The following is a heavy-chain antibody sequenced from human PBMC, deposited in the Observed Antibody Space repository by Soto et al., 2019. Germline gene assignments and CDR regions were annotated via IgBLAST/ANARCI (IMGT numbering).Heavy chain of an antibody. V-gene: IGHV1-18*01. CDR2: VSTYSGDT. Sequence: ASVKVSCKASGYTFFTYDISWVRQAPGQGLEWMGWVSTYSGDTKYAQKFQGRVTMTTDTSTTTAYLELRSLRSDDTAVYYCARHHGPTTSENWFDPWGQGTLVTVSS. J-gene: IGHJ5*02. CDR1: GYTFFTYD. CDR3: ARHHGPTTSENWFDP. D-gene: IGHD5-12*01.